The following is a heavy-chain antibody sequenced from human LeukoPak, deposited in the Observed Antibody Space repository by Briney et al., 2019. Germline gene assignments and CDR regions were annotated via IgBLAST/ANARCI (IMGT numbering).Heavy chain of an antibody. V-gene: IGHV4-39*01. Sequence: SETLSLTCTVSGGPISSSSYYWGWIRQPPGKGLEWIGSIYYSGSTYYNPSLKSRVTISVDTSKNQFSLKLSSVTAADTAVYYCARRHNWNAGSRFDPWGQGTLVTVSS. CDR3: ARRHNWNAGSRFDP. D-gene: IGHD1-1*01. CDR1: GGPISSSSYY. CDR2: IYYSGST. J-gene: IGHJ5*02.